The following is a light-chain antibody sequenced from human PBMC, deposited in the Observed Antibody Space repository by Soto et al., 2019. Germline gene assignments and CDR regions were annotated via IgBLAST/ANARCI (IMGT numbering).Light chain of an antibody. Sequence: EIVKTQSPHPLSVSPGESATLTCGASQRISDFLSWYQQKPGQAPSLLSRAASTMPAGFPPRFSGSGSGTYFTLTISSLQSDDVAAYYCQQYNSPPLTFGGGTKVDIK. V-gene: IGKV3-15*01. CDR3: QQYNSPPLT. CDR2: AAS. J-gene: IGKJ4*01. CDR1: QRISDF.